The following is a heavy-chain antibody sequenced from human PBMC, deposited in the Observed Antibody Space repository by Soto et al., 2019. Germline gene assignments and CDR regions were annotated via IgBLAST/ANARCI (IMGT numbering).Heavy chain of an antibody. Sequence: QVQLQESGPGLVKPSETLSLTCNVSGGSISSYYWSWVRQPPGKGLEWIGYISYRGNTNYNPSLKGRVTISGDTSKNQFSLKLSSVTAADTAVYYCARHMTTVIFFDHWGQGTLLTGSS. J-gene: IGHJ4*02. CDR1: GGSISSYY. D-gene: IGHD4-4*01. CDR3: ARHMTTVIFFDH. V-gene: IGHV4-59*01. CDR2: ISYRGNT.